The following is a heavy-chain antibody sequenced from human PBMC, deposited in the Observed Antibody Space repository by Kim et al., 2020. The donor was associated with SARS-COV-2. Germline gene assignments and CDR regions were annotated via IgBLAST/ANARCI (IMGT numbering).Heavy chain of an antibody. D-gene: IGHD3-10*01. CDR3: AREAWFGESYFGYYYVMDV. CDR1: GGSISSYY. J-gene: IGHJ6*02. CDR2: IYYSGST. Sequence: SETLSLTCTVSGGSISSYYWSWIRQPPGKGLEWIGYIYYSGSTNYNPSPKSRVTISVDTSKNQSSLKLSSVTAADTAVYYCAREAWFGESYFGYYYVMDVWGQGTTVTVSS. V-gene: IGHV4-59*01.